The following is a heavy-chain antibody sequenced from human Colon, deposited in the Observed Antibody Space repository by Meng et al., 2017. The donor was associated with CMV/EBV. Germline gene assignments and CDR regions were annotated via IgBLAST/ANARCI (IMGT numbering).Heavy chain of an antibody. V-gene: IGHV3-21*04. CDR3: ARDNGDYYYGMDV. CDR2: ISSRSTYI. Sequence: GESLKISCAASGFTFTDYSINWVRQAPGKGLEWVSSISSRSTYISYADSVKGRFTVSRDDAKNSLYLQMDSLRAEDTATYYCARDNGDYYYGMDVWGQGTTVTVSS. CDR1: GFTFTDYS. D-gene: IGHD3-16*02. J-gene: IGHJ6*02.